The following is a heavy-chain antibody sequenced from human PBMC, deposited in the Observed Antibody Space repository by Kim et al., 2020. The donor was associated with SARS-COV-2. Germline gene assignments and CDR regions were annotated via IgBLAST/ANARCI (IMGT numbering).Heavy chain of an antibody. CDR3: ARGGVVYGDHAFDI. V-gene: IGHV2-70*01. D-gene: IGHD2-8*02. J-gene: IGHJ3*02. Sequence: TSLKTRLTISKDTSKNQVVLTMTNMDPVDTATYYCARGGVVYGDHAFDIWGQGTMVTVSS.